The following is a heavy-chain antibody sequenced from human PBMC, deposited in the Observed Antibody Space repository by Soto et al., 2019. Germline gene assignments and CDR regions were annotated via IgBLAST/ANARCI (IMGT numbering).Heavy chain of an antibody. CDR1: GFSLRHSGVG. V-gene: IGHV2-5*02. CDR2: IYWDDDK. D-gene: IGHD4-17*01. J-gene: IGHJ4*02. Sequence: QITLKESGPTLVKPTQTLTLTCTFSGFSLRHSGVGVGWIRQPPGKALEWLALIYWDDDKRYSPSLKSRLTITKDTSKNQVVLTMTNMDPVDTSTYYCAHLTTGGFYFDYCGQGTLVTVSS. CDR3: AHLTTGGFYFDY.